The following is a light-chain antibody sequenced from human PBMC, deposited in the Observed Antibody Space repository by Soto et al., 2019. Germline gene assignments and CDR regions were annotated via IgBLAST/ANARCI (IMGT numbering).Light chain of an antibody. V-gene: IGKV1-39*01. J-gene: IGKJ5*01. Sequence: DIQMTQSPSSLSASVGDRVSITCRASQTISTYLNWFQQKPGEAPNLLIYAASTLQSGVPSRFSGSGSGRDFTLTISSLQPEDFATYYCQQSYDHPFTFGQGTRLDIK. CDR3: QQSYDHPFT. CDR1: QTISTY. CDR2: AAS.